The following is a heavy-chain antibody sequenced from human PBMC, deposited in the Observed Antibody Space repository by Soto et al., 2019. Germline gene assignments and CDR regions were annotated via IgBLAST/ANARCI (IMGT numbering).Heavy chain of an antibody. CDR3: ARESAGYDILTGYYNYYGMDV. CDR1: GGSISSYY. V-gene: IGHV4-59*01. CDR2: IYYSGST. Sequence: SETLSLTCTVSGGSISSYYWSWIRQPPGKGLERIGYIYYSGSTNYNPSLKSRVTISVDTSKNQFSLKLSSVTAADTAVYYCARESAGYDILTGYYNYYGMDVWGQGTTVTVSS. J-gene: IGHJ6*02. D-gene: IGHD3-9*01.